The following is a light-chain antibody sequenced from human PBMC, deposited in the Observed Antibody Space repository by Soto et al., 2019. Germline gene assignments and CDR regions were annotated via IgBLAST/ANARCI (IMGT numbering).Light chain of an antibody. J-gene: IGKJ1*01. CDR2: IAS. CDR3: LQHNTFPWT. V-gene: IGKV1-17*03. CDR1: QGISNF. Sequence: DIQMTQSPSAVSASIGDRVTITCRACQGISNFLAWFQQKPGKVPKRLIYIASSLQSGVPSRFSGSGSGTEFTLTISSLQPEDFANYYCLQHNTFPWTFGQGTKVDIK.